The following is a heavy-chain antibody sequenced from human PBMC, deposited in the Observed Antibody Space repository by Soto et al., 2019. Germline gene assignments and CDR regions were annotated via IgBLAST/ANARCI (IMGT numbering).Heavy chain of an antibody. J-gene: IGHJ5*02. Sequence: RVSCAASGFTCSSYWGHWVRQTQGKGLVWVSRINSDGSSTSYADSVKGRFTISRDNAKNTLYLQMNSLRAEDTAVYYCARDADSYGSGSYYNVNPWFDPWGQGTLVTVSS. CDR2: INSDGSST. CDR3: ARDADSYGSGSYYNVNPWFDP. D-gene: IGHD3-10*01. V-gene: IGHV3-74*01. CDR1: GFTCSSYW.